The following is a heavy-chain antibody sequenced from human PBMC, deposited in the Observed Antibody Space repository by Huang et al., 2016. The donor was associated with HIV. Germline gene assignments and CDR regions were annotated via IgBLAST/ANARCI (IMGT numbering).Heavy chain of an antibody. V-gene: IGHV3-74*01. CDR1: GFTFSSYW. CDR2: INSDGSSA. D-gene: IGHD3-22*01. CDR3: VRDPRIQSWLNYFDY. J-gene: IGHJ4*02. Sequence: EVQLVESGGGLVQPGGSLRLSCAASGFTFSSYWMHWVRQAPGKGLVWVSRINSDGSSAGHADSGKGRFTISRDNAKNTLYLQMNSLRAEDTAGYYCVRDPRIQSWLNYFDYWGQGTLVSVSS.